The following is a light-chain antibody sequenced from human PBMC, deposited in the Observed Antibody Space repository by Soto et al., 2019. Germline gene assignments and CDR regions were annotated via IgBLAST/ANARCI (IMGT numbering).Light chain of an antibody. CDR3: SSYTSSSTRL. J-gene: IGLJ3*02. Sequence: QSALTQPASVSGSPGQSITISCTGTSSDVGGYNYVSWCQQYPGKAPKLMIFDVSNRPSGVSDRFSGSKSGSTAFLTISGLQAEDEADYYCSSYTSSSTRLFGGGTKLTVL. V-gene: IGLV2-14*01. CDR1: SSDVGGYNY. CDR2: DVS.